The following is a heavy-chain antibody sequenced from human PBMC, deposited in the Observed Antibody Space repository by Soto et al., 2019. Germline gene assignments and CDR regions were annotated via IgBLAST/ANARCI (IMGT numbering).Heavy chain of an antibody. D-gene: IGHD3-9*01. Sequence: PGGSLRLSCAASGFTFSSYGMHWVRQVPGKGLEWVAVISYDGSNKYYADSVKGRFTISRDNSKNTLYLQMNSLRAEDTAVYYCEKEYDILTDYWGQGTLVTVSS. V-gene: IGHV3-30*18. CDR2: ISYDGSNK. CDR1: GFTFSSYG. CDR3: EKEYDILTDY. J-gene: IGHJ4*02.